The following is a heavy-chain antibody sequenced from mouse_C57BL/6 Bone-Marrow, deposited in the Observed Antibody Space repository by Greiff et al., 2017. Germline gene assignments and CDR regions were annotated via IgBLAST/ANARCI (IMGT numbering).Heavy chain of an antibody. V-gene: IGHV1-9*01. D-gene: IGHD2-10*01. CDR3: ERTGLRLLSEDWFDY. Sequence: QVQLQQSGAELMKPGASVKLSCTATGYTFTGYWIEWVKQRPGHGLEWIGEILPGSGSTNYNEKFKGKDTFTADTSSNTAYMQLSSLTTEDSAIYYCERTGLRLLSEDWFDYWGQGTLVTVSA. CDR1: GYTFTGYW. CDR2: ILPGSGST. J-gene: IGHJ3*01.